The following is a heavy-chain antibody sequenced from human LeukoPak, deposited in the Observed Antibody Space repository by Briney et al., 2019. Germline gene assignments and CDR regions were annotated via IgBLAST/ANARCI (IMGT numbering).Heavy chain of an antibody. J-gene: IGHJ4*02. V-gene: IGHV3-48*01. CDR2: ISSSSSTV. CDR1: GFTFSSYS. Sequence: GGSLRLSCAASGFTFSSYSMNWVRQAPGKGLEWVSYISSSSSTVYYADSVKGRFTISRDNAKNSLYLQMNSLRAEDTAVYYCARLVMVRGVKWGQGTLVTVSS. D-gene: IGHD3-10*01. CDR3: ARLVMVRGVK.